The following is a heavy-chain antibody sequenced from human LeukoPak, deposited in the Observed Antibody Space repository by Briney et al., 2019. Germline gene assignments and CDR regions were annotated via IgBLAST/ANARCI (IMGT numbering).Heavy chain of an antibody. CDR1: GGSFSGYY. J-gene: IGHJ6*03. D-gene: IGHD3-10*01. Sequence: SETLSLTCAVYGGSFSGYYWSWIRQPPGKGLEWIGEINHSGSTNYNPPLTSRVTISVDTSKNQFSLKLSSVTAADTAVYYCARWNRYYGSGSYYNPGYYYYMDVWGKGTTVTVSS. CDR2: INHSGST. V-gene: IGHV4-34*01. CDR3: ARWNRYYGSGSYYNPGYYYYMDV.